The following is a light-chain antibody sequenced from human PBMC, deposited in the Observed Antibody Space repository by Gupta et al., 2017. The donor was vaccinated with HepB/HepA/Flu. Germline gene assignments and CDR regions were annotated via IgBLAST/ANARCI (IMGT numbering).Light chain of an antibody. Sequence: SYELPQPPSVSVSPGQTASITCSGDKLGDKYACWYQQKPGQSPVLVIYQDSKRPSGIPERFSGSNSGNTATLTISGTQAMDEADYYCQAWDSSTGGVVFGTGTKVTVL. V-gene: IGLV3-1*01. CDR1: KLGDKY. CDR2: QDS. J-gene: IGLJ1*01. CDR3: QAWDSSTGGVV.